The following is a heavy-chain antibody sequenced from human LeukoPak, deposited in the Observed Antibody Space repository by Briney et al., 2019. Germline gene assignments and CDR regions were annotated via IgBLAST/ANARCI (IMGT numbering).Heavy chain of an antibody. CDR3: ARADYGDYRREYFFDY. J-gene: IGHJ4*02. D-gene: IGHD4-17*01. CDR1: GFIFSSYS. V-gene: IGHV3-21*06. CDR2: ISSSSSYI. Sequence: KPGGSLRLSCAASGFIFSSYSMIWVRQAPGKGLEWVSSISSSSSYIYYADSVKGRFTISRGNAKNSLYLQMNSLRAEDTAVYYCARADYGDYRREYFFDYWGQGTLVTVSS.